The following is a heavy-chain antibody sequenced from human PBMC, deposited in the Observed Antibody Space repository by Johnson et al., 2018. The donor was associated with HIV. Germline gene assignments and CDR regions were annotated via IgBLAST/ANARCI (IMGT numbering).Heavy chain of an antibody. J-gene: IGHJ3*02. CDR3: ARYPIRDDAFDI. CDR1: GFTFSSYP. D-gene: IGHD5-12*01. Sequence: QVQLVESGGGVVQPGRSLRLSCAASGFTFSSYPMHWVRQAPGKGLQWVAVISYDGSNKYFADSVKGRFTISRDNAKNSLYLQMNSLRVEDTAVYYCARYPIRDDAFDIWGQGTMVTVSS. CDR2: ISYDGSNK. V-gene: IGHV3-30*04.